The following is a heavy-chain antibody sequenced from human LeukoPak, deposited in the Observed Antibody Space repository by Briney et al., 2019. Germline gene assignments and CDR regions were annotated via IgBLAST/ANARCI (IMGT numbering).Heavy chain of an antibody. Sequence: GSLRLCCAASGFPFSSYWMHCGRQAPGKGVVWVSRINSDGSTTSYADYVKGRFTISRDTAKNTLYLQMNSLRAEDTAVYYCARGGHYDILAGYYYYYGMDVWGKGTTVTVSS. J-gene: IGHJ6*04. V-gene: IGHV3-74*01. CDR1: GFPFSSYW. D-gene: IGHD3-9*01. CDR3: ARGGHYDILAGYYYYYGMDV. CDR2: INSDGSTT.